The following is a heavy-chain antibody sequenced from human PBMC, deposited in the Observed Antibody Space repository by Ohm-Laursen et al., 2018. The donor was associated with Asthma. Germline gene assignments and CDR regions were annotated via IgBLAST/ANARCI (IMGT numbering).Heavy chain of an antibody. D-gene: IGHD6-19*01. Sequence: GSSVKVSCKASGGTFSSYAISWVRQAPGQGLEWMGGIIPIFGTANYAQKFQGRVTITADESTSTAYMELSSLRSEDTAVYYCATQSVDSSGWYGLDYWGQGTLVTVSS. CDR3: ATQSVDSSGWYGLDY. J-gene: IGHJ4*02. CDR1: GGTFSSYA. V-gene: IGHV1-69*01. CDR2: IIPIFGTA.